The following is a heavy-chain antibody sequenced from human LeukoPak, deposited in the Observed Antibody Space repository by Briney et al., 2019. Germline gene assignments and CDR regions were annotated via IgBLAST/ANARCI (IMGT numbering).Heavy chain of an antibody. D-gene: IGHD1-7*01. V-gene: IGHV1-2*06. CDR1: GYTFTGYY. Sequence: ASVKVSCKASGYTFTGYYMHWVRQAPGQGLEWMGRINPNSGGTNYAQKFQGRVTITTDESTSTAYMELSSLRSEDTAVYYCASSGLLELQAFDYWGQGTLVTVSS. J-gene: IGHJ4*02. CDR3: ASSGLLELQAFDY. CDR2: INPNSGGT.